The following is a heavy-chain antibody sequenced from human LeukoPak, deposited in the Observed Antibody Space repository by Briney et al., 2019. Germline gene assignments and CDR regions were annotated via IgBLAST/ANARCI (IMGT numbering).Heavy chain of an antibody. CDR1: GGSISSSSYY. V-gene: IGHV4-39*07. CDR3: ARVIVVVTAIPYPYFDY. J-gene: IGHJ4*02. CDR2: IYYSGST. Sequence: SETLSLTCTVSGGSISSSSYYWGWIRQPPGKGLEWIGSIYYSGSTYYNPSLKSRVTISVDTSKNQFSLKLSSVTAADTAVYYCARVIVVVTAIPYPYFDYWGQGTLATVSS. D-gene: IGHD2-21*02.